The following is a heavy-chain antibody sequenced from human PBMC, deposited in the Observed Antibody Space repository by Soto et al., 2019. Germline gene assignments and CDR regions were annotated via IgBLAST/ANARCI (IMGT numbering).Heavy chain of an antibody. CDR1: GGSFHGYY. CDR2: INHSGSV. V-gene: IGHV4-34*01. J-gene: IGHJ4*02. D-gene: IGHD3-10*01. Sequence: SETLSLTCAAYGGSFHGYYWSWIRQPPGKGLEWIGEINHSGSVNFNPTFKSRVSMSLDMSKTQMSPQQSVVSAADTAVYYCAKGSQAGYCDSGTFYSSILWGQGTLVTVSS. CDR3: AKGSQAGYCDSGTFYSSIL.